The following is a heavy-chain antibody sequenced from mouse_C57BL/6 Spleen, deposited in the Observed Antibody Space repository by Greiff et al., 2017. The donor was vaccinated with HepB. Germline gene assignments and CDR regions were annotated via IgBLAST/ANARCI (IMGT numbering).Heavy chain of an antibody. CDR1: DSEVFPIAY. J-gene: IGHJ1*03. CDR2: ILPSIGRT. V-gene: IGHV15-2*01. D-gene: IGHD1-1*01. CDR3: ARGYYGSSPYWYFDV. Sequence: QVHVKQSGSELRSPGSSVKLSCKDFDSEVFPIAYMSWVRQKPGHGFEWIGGILPSIGRTIYGEKFEDKATLDADTLSNTAYLELNSLTSEDSAIYYCARGYYGSSPYWYFDVWGTGTTVTVSS.